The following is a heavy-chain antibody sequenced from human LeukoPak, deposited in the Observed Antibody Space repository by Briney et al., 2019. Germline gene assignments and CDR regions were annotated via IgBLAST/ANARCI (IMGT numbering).Heavy chain of an antibody. D-gene: IGHD3-22*01. Sequence: PGGSLRLSCAASGFTFSSYGMSWVRQAPGKGLEWVSAISGSGGSTYYADSVKGRFTISRDNSKNTLYLQMNSLRAEDTAVYYCAKTYYYDSSGYSLDYWGQGTLVTVSS. V-gene: IGHV3-23*01. J-gene: IGHJ4*02. CDR3: AKTYYYDSSGYSLDY. CDR1: GFTFSSYG. CDR2: ISGSGGST.